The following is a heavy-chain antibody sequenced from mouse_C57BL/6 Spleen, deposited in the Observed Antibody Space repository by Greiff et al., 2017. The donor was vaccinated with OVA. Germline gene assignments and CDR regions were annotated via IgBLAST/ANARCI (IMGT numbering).Heavy chain of an antibody. CDR1: GYAFSSYW. CDR3: ARGVLPYYFDY. J-gene: IGHJ2*01. D-gene: IGHD2-10*01. Sequence: QVQLQQSGAELVKPGASVKISCKASGYAFSSYWMNWVKQRPGKGLEWIGQIYPGVGDTNYNGKFKGKATLTADKSSSTAYMQLSSLTSEDSAVYFCARGVLPYYFDYWGQGTTLTVSS. V-gene: IGHV1-80*01. CDR2: IYPGVGDT.